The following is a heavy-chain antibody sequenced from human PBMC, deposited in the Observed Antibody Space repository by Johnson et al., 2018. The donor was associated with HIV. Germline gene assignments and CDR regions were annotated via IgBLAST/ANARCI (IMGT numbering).Heavy chain of an antibody. CDR3: ARGGPFHALDI. V-gene: IGHV3-30*04. D-gene: IGHD2-21*01. Sequence: QVQLVESGGGVVQPGRSLRLSCAASGFTFSSYAMHWVRQAPGKGLEWVAVISYDGSNKYYADSVKGRFTISRDNAKNTLFLQMNSLRAEDTAMYFCARGGPFHALDIWGHGTTVTVSS. J-gene: IGHJ3*02. CDR1: GFTFSSYA. CDR2: ISYDGSNK.